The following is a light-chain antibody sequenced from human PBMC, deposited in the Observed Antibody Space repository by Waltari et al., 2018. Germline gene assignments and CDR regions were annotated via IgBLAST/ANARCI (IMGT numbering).Light chain of an antibody. V-gene: IGKV3D-20*01. CDR3: QQYGSSIT. CDR2: DAP. J-gene: IGKJ5*01. CDR1: QSVSSSY. Sequence: EVVLTQSPATLSLSPGERATLSCRASQSVSSSYLAWYQQKPGLAPRLLIYDAPSRATGIPDRFSGSGSGTDFTLTISRLEPEDFAVYYCQQYGSSITFGQGTRLEIK.